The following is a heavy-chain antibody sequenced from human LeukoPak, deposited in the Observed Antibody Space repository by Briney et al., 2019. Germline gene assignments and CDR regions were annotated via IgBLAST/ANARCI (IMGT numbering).Heavy chain of an antibody. V-gene: IGHV3-30*02. Sequence: PEGSLILSCAASGFTFNKHGMHWVRQAPGKGLEWFSFIRNDGNDKYYADSVKGRFTISRDNSKNTLYLQMNSLRPEDTALYYCVRDFEWSFDTWDQGTLVTVSS. CDR1: GFTFNKHG. J-gene: IGHJ4*02. CDR3: VRDFEWSFDT. CDR2: IRNDGNDK. D-gene: IGHD3-3*01.